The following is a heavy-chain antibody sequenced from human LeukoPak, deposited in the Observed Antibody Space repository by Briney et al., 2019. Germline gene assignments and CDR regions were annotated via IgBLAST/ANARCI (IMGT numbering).Heavy chain of an antibody. D-gene: IGHD3-22*01. V-gene: IGHV1-8*01. CDR3: ARGRYYYDSSGYPGFDY. J-gene: IGHJ4*02. CDR1: GYTFTSYD. CDR2: MNPNSGNT. Sequence: GASVKVSCKASGYTFTSYDIDWVRQATGQGREWMGWMNPNSGNTGYAQKFQGRVTMTRNTSISTAYMELSSLRSEDTAVYYCARGRYYYDSSGYPGFDYWGQGTLVTVSS.